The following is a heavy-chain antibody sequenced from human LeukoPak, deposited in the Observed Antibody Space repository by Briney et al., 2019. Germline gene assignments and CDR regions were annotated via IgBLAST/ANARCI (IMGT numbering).Heavy chain of an antibody. CDR1: GFTFTSFW. V-gene: IGHV3-7*03. CDR2: IKQDGSEK. Sequence: GGSLRLSCAASGFTFTSFWMTWVRQAPGKGLEWVANIKQDGSEKYYVDSVKGRFTISRDNSKNTLSLQMNSLRAEDTAVYYCAKLGANFYGSGSFFPHFDYWGQGTLVTVSS. J-gene: IGHJ4*02. CDR3: AKLGANFYGSGSFFPHFDY. D-gene: IGHD3-10*01.